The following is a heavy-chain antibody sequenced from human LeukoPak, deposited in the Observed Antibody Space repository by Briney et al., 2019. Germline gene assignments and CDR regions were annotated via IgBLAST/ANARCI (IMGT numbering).Heavy chain of an antibody. J-gene: IGHJ4*02. CDR1: GGSISSGGYY. CDR3: ARDVSRLGVVDY. V-gene: IGHV4-30-2*01. Sequence: SETLSLTCTVSGGSISSGGYYWSWIRQPPGKGLEWIGYIYHSGSTYYNPSLRSRVTISVDRSKNQFSLKLSSVTAADTAVYYCARDVSRLGVVDYWGQGTLVTVSS. CDR2: IYHSGST. D-gene: IGHD3-3*01.